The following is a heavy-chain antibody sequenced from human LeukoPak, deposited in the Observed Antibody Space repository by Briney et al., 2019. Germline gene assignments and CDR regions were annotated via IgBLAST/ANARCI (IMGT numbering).Heavy chain of an antibody. Sequence: SGGSLRLSCAASGFTFSSYGMHWVRQAPGKGLEWVAFIRYDESNKYYADSVKGRFTISRDNSKNTLYLQMNSLGAEDTAVYYCAKPVTEDYYYYYYMDVWGKGTTVTVSS. CDR2: IRYDESNK. CDR3: AKPVTEDYYYYYYMDV. CDR1: GFTFSSYG. D-gene: IGHD4-23*01. J-gene: IGHJ6*03. V-gene: IGHV3-30*02.